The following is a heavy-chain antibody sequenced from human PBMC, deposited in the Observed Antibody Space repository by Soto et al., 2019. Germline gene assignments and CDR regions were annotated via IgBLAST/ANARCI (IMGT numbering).Heavy chain of an antibody. CDR2: ISGSGGST. CDR3: AKDLDYYDSSGYKPEYFQH. V-gene: IGHV3-23*01. CDR1: GFTFSSYA. D-gene: IGHD3-22*01. J-gene: IGHJ1*01. Sequence: GGSLRLSCAASGFTFSSYAMSWVRQAPGKGLEWVSAISGSGGSTYYADSVKGRFTISRDNSKNTLYLQMNSLRAEDTAVYYCAKDLDYYDSSGYKPEYFQHWGQGTLVTVSS.